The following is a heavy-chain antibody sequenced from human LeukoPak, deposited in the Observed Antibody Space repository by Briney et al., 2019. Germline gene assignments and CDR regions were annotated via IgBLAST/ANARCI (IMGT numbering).Heavy chain of an antibody. CDR2: INSSGSTI. CDR3: ARDWGYCSGGSCSGGFDY. Sequence: PGGTLTLSCAASGFTFSDYYMSWIRQAPGKGLEWVSYINSSGSTIYYAYSVNGRFTTSRDNAKNSLYLQMNSLSAQDTAVYYCARDWGYCSGGSCSGGFDYWGEGNLVTVSS. CDR1: GFTFSDYY. V-gene: IGHV3-11*04. J-gene: IGHJ4*02. D-gene: IGHD2-15*01.